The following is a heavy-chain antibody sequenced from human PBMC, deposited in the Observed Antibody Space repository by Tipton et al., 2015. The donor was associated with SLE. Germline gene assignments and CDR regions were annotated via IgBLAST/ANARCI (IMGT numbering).Heavy chain of an antibody. V-gene: IGHV4-38-2*01. Sequence: TLSLTCVVSGYSISRGYFWGWIRQSPGKGLEWIGSFDHSGSTYSNPPLKSRVTMSLDTSKNHFSLTLGFVTAADTAVYYWARHTYPYYFDHWGQGTLVTVSS. CDR1: GYSISRGYF. CDR2: FDHSGST. CDR3: ARHTYPYYFDH. J-gene: IGHJ4*02.